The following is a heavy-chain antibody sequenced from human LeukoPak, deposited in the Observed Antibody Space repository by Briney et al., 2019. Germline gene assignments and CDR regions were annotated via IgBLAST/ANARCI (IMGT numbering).Heavy chain of an antibody. V-gene: IGHV4-4*07. CDR2: IYTSGST. CDR1: GGSISSYY. J-gene: IGHJ2*01. D-gene: IGHD2-2*01. CDR3: ARTDLVVPAAMGWYFDL. Sequence: SETLSLTCTVSGGSISSYYWSWIRQPAGKGLEWIGRIYTSGSTNYNPYLKSRVTMSVDTSKNQFSLKLSSVTAADTAVYYCARTDLVVPAAMGWYFDLWGRGTLVTVSS.